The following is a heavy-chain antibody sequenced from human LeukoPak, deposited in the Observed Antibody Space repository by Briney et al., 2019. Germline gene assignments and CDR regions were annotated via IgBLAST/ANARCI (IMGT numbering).Heavy chain of an antibody. J-gene: IGHJ6*03. CDR3: ARDGRITMVRGKDYYYYYYMDV. V-gene: IGHV1-46*01. D-gene: IGHD3-10*01. Sequence: GASVKVSCKASGYTFTSYYMHWVRQAPGQGLEWMGIINPSGGSTSYAQKFQGRVTMTRDMSTSTVYMELSSLRSEDTAVYCCARDGRITMVRGKDYYYYYYMDVWGKGTTVTVSS. CDR2: INPSGGST. CDR1: GYTFTSYY.